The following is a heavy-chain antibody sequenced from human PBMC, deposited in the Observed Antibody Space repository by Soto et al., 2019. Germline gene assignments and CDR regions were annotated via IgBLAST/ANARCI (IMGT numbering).Heavy chain of an antibody. V-gene: IGHV1-69*01. Sequence: QVQLVQSGAEVKKPGSSVKVSCKASGGTFSSYAISWVRQAPGQGLEWMGGIIPIFGTANYAQKFQGRVTITADESTSTAFIEFSSLRSEDTGVYYCAREVSCSGGSCYSGWFDPWGQGTLVTVSS. CDR1: GGTFSSYA. J-gene: IGHJ5*02. CDR3: AREVSCSGGSCYSGWFDP. CDR2: IIPIFGTA. D-gene: IGHD2-15*01.